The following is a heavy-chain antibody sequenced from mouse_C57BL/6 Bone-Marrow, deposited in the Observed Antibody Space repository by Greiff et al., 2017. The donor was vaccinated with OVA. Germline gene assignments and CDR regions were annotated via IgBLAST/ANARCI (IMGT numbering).Heavy chain of an antibody. Sequence: SGPVLVKPGASVKMSCKASGYTFTDYYMNWVKQSHGKSLEWIGVINPYNGGTSYNQKFKGKATLTVDKSSSTAYMELNSLTSEDSAVYYCARPTGTWDYWGQGTTLTVSS. J-gene: IGHJ2*01. D-gene: IGHD4-1*02. CDR3: ARPTGTWDY. V-gene: IGHV1-19*01. CDR1: GYTFTDYY. CDR2: INPYNGGT.